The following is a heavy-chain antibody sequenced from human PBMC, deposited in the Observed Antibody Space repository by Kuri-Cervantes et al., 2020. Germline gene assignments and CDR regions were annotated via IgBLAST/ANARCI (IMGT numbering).Heavy chain of an antibody. V-gene: IGHV3-30-3*01. J-gene: IGHJ4*02. D-gene: IGHD2-2*01. CDR1: GFTFSSYA. CDR2: ISYDGSNK. Sequence: GGSLRLSCAASGFTFSSYAMHWVRQAPGKGLEWVAVISYDGSNKYYADSVKGRFTISRDNSKNTLYLQMNSLRAEDTAVYYCAKDYSYCSSTSCETDWGQGTLVTVSS. CDR3: AKDYSYCSSTSCETD.